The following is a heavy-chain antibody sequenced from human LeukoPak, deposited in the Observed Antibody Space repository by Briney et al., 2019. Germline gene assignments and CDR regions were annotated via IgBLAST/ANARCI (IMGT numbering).Heavy chain of an antibody. CDR3: ASLAVAGTPVGY. D-gene: IGHD6-19*01. CDR2: IYYSGST. CDR1: GGSISSYY. J-gene: IGHJ4*02. Sequence: PSETLSLTCTVSGGSISSYYWSWIRQPPGKGLEWIGYIYYSGSTNYNPSLKSRVTISVDTSKNQFSLKLSSVTAADTAVYYCASLAVAGTPVGYWGQGTLVTVSS. V-gene: IGHV4-59*12.